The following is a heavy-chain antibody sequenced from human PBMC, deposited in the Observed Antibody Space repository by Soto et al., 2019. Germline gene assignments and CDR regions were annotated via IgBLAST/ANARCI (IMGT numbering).Heavy chain of an antibody. V-gene: IGHV3-48*01. J-gene: IGHJ3*02. Sequence: GGSLRLSCAASGFSFSSYGMHWVRQAPGKGLEWVAYIRSSRNNIYYADSVKGRFTISRDNAKNSLFLQMNSLRAEDTAVYYCARCSGGTCYSHAFDIWGQGTMVTVSS. CDR3: ARCSGGTCYSHAFDI. CDR1: GFSFSSYG. CDR2: IRSSRNNI. D-gene: IGHD2-15*01.